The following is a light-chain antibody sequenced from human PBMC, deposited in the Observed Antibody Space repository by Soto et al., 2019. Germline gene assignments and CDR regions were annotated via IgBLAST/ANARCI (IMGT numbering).Light chain of an antibody. J-gene: IGKJ3*01. V-gene: IGKV1-33*01. CDR3: QQYDNLPPFT. Sequence: DIQMTQSPSSLSASVGDSVTITCQASQDITNYLNWYQQKPGKAPKLLIFDASHLETGVPSRFSVSGYGTDFTFTISSLQPEDFATYYCQQYDNLPPFTFGPGTKLDF. CDR1: QDITNY. CDR2: DAS.